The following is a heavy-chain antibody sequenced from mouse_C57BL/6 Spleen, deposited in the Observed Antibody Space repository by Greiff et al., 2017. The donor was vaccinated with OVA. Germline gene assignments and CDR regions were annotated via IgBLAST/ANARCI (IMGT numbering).Heavy chain of an antibody. Sequence: VQLQQPGAELVKPGASVKLSCKASGYTFTSYWMHWVKQRPGQGLEWIGMIPPNSGSTNYNEKFKSKATLTVDKSSSTAYMQLSSLTSEDSAVYYCAAAGDYDGAIDYWGQGTSVTVSS. J-gene: IGHJ4*01. V-gene: IGHV1-64*01. CDR3: AAAGDYDGAIDY. CDR2: IPPNSGST. CDR1: GYTFTSYW. D-gene: IGHD2-4*01.